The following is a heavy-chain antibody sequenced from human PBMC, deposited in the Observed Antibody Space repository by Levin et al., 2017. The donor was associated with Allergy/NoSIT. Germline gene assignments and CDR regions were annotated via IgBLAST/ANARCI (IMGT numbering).Heavy chain of an antibody. CDR3: ARGHCDILTGSCHDVFDS. CDR2: IYSGGST. D-gene: IGHD3-9*01. V-gene: IGHV3-53*01. CDR1: GFTVSSNY. Sequence: PGGSLRLSCVASGFTVSSNYMSWVRQAPGKGLEWVSVIYSGGSTYYANSVKGRFTLSRDNSKNTLYLQMNSLRAEDTAVYYCARGHCDILTGSCHDVFDSWGQGTMVTVSS. J-gene: IGHJ3*02.